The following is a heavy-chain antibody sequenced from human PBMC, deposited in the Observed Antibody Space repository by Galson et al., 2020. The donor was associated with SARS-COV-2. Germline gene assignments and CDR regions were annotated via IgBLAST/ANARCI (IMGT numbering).Heavy chain of an antibody. V-gene: IGHV3-74*01. Sequence: DLHVESLKISCAASGFTFSSYWMHWVRQAPGKGLVWVSRIYSEGSSTSYADSVKGRFTISGDNAKNTLYLQMNSLTAEDTAVYYCARGDMGNDYFDYWGQGTLVTVSS. CDR2: IYSEGSST. CDR1: GFTFSSYW. CDR3: ARGDMGNDYFDY. D-gene: IGHD7-27*01. J-gene: IGHJ4*02.